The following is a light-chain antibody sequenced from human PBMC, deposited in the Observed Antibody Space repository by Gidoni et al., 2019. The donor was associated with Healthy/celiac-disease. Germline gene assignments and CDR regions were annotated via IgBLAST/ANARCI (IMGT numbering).Light chain of an antibody. CDR2: RNN. Sequence: QSVLTQPPSASWTPGQGVTISCSGSSPNIGSNYVYWYQQLPGTAPKLLIYRNNQRPSGVPDRFSGSKSGTSASLAISGLRSEDEADYYCAAWDDSLSGRVFGGGTKLTVL. CDR1: SPNIGSNY. V-gene: IGLV1-47*01. J-gene: IGLJ2*01. CDR3: AAWDDSLSGRV.